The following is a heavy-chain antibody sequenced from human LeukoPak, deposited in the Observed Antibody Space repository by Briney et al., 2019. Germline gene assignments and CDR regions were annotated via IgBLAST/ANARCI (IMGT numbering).Heavy chain of an antibody. CDR3: AKESPVAATGRSWFDS. J-gene: IGHJ5*01. D-gene: IGHD6-13*01. CDR2: ITGSGGRT. Sequence: PGESLKISCAASGFTFSSYAMSWVRQAPGKGLEWVSTITGSGGRTYYADSVKGRSTISRDNSKNTLYLQMNSLRAEDTATYFCAKESPVAATGRSWFDSWGQGTLVTVSS. CDR1: GFTFSSYA. V-gene: IGHV3-23*01.